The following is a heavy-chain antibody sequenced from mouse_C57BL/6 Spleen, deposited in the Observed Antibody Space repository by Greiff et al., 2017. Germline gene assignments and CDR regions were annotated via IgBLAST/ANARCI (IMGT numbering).Heavy chain of an antibody. J-gene: IGHJ4*01. CDR2: INYDGSST. D-gene: IGHD2-4*01. CDR1: GFTFSDYY. V-gene: IGHV5-16*01. Sequence: VQLKESEGGLVQPGSSMKLSCTASGFTFSDYYMAWVRQVPEKGLEWVANINYDGSSTYYLDSLKSRFIISRDNAKNILYLQTSSLKSEDTATYYCARDRYDYGGAMDYWGQGTSVTVSS. CDR3: ARDRYDYGGAMDY.